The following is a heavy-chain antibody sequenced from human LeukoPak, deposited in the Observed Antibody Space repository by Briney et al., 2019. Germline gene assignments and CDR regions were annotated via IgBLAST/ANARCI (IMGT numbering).Heavy chain of an antibody. D-gene: IGHD1-14*01. J-gene: IGHJ4*02. CDR2: ISGSGGST. CDR1: GFTFSSYW. CDR3: AKDSNNVSPYYFDH. Sequence: GGSLRLSCAASGFTFSSYWMHWVRQAPGKGLEWVSGISGSGGSTYYADSVKGRFTISRDNSKNTLYLQMNSLRAEDTAVYYCAKDSNNVSPYYFDHWGQGTLVTVSS. V-gene: IGHV3-23*01.